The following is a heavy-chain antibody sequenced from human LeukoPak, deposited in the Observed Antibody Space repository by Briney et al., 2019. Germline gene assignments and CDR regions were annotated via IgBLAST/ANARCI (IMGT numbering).Heavy chain of an antibody. Sequence: GGSLRLYCAASGFTFSSYSMNWVRQAPGKGLEWVSSISSSSSYIYYADSVKGRFTISRYNAKNSLYLQMNSLRAEDTAVYYCARVATHDFDYWGQGTLVTVSS. J-gene: IGHJ4*02. CDR2: ISSSSSYI. CDR3: ARVATHDFDY. D-gene: IGHD5-12*01. V-gene: IGHV3-21*01. CDR1: GFTFSSYS.